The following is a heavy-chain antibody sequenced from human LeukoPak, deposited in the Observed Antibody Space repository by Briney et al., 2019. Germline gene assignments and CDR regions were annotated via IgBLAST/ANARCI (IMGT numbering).Heavy chain of an antibody. D-gene: IGHD6-19*01. CDR2: ISGGGERT. Sequence: PGGSLRLSCAASGIVFSNTAMNWARQSPGRGLEWVSAISGGGERTFYADSVKGRFTISRDNSKNMVYLQMNSLRADDTAIYYCGKDGGQYSSGPEFDPRVQGALVTVSS. J-gene: IGHJ5*02. CDR3: GKDGGQYSSGPEFDP. CDR1: GIVFSNTA. V-gene: IGHV3-23*01.